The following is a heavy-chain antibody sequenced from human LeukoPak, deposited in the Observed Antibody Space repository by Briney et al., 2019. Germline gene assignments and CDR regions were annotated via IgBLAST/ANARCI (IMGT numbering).Heavy chain of an antibody. CDR2: ISAYNGNT. Sequence: GASVKVSCKASGYTFTSYGISWVRQAPGQGLEWMGWISAYNGNTNYAQKPQGRVTMTTDTSTSTAYMELRSMRSDDTAVYYCARDPDCSSTSCYTGGWFDPWGQGTLVTVSS. J-gene: IGHJ5*02. CDR3: ARDPDCSSTSCYTGGWFDP. CDR1: GYTFTSYG. V-gene: IGHV1-18*01. D-gene: IGHD2-2*02.